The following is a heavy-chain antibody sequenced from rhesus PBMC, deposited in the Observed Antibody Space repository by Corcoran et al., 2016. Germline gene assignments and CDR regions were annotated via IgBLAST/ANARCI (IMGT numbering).Heavy chain of an antibody. D-gene: IGHD3-16*01. Sequence: EVQLVQSGAEVKRPGESLRISCKTSGYSFTSYWISWVRQMTGKGLEGRGLFYPGHSDTKTAPSCQAQVTISADQSISTAYLQWSSLKASDTATYYWAKEDSGSYYWVYWGQGVLVTVSS. J-gene: IGHJ4*01. CDR1: GYSFTSYW. CDR3: AKEDSGSYYWVY. V-gene: IGHV5-2*01. CDR2: FYPGHSDT.